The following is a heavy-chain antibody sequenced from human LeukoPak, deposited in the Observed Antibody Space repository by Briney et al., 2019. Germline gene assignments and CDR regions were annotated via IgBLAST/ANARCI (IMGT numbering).Heavy chain of an antibody. V-gene: IGHV4-59*01. J-gene: IGHJ4*02. CDR3: ARAYSGYDPEDY. D-gene: IGHD5-12*01. Sequence: KLSETLSLTCTVSGGSISSYYWSWIRQPPGKGLEWIGYIYYSGSTNYNPSLKSRVTISVDTSKNQFSLKLSSVTAADTAVYYCARAYSGYDPEDYWGQGTLVTVSS. CDR1: GGSISSYY. CDR2: IYYSGST.